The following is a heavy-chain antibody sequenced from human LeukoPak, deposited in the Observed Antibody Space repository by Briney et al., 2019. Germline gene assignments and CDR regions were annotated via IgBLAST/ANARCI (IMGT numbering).Heavy chain of an antibody. Sequence: GGSLRLSCAASGFTFSSYAMSWVRQAPGKGLEWVSAISGSGGSTYYADSVKGQFTISRDNSKNTLYLQMNSLRAEDTAVYYCAKDLRGYYGSGSYRGYWGQGTLVTVSS. V-gene: IGHV3-23*01. CDR1: GFTFSSYA. CDR3: AKDLRGYYGSGSYRGY. D-gene: IGHD3-10*01. J-gene: IGHJ4*02. CDR2: ISGSGGST.